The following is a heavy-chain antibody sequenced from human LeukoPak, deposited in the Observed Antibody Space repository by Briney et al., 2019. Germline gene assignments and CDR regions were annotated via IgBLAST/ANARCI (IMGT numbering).Heavy chain of an antibody. V-gene: IGHV3-21*05. CDR2: ISSSSSYT. CDR1: GFTFSSYW. CDR3: ARERFWSGYDYYGMDV. D-gene: IGHD3-3*01. Sequence: PGGSLRLSCAASGFTFSSYWMSWVRQAPGKGLEWVSYISSSSSYTNYADSVKGRFTISRDNAKNSLYLQMNSLRAEDTAVYYCARERFWSGYDYYGMDVWGQGTTVTVSS. J-gene: IGHJ6*02.